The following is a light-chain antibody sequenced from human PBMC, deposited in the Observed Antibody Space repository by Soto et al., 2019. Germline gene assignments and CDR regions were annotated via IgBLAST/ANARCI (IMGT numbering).Light chain of an antibody. CDR3: QQYYSYPLT. CDR2: AAS. Sequence: AIRMTQSPSSLSASTGDRVTITCRASQGISSYLAWYQQKPGKAPKLLIYAASTLQSGVPSRFSGSGSGTDFTLTISCLQSEDFATYYCQQYYSYPLTFGGGTHVEIK. CDR1: QGISSY. J-gene: IGKJ4*01. V-gene: IGKV1-8*01.